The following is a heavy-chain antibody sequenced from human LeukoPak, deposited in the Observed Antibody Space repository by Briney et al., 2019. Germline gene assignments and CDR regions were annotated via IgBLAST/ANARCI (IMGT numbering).Heavy chain of an antibody. D-gene: IGHD1-26*01. CDR3: ARGRYSGSYYVKGWFDP. Sequence: GASVKVSCKASGGTFSSYAISWVRQAPGQGLEWMGRIIPILGIANYAQKFQGRVTITADKSTSTAYMELSSLRSEDTAVYYCARGRYSGSYYVKGWFDPWGQGTLVTVSS. CDR1: GGTFSSYA. CDR2: IIPILGIA. J-gene: IGHJ5*02. V-gene: IGHV1-69*04.